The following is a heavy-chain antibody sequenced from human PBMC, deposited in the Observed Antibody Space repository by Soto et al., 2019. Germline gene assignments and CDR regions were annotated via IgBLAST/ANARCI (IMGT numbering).Heavy chain of an antibody. D-gene: IGHD6-13*01. CDR1: GFTFSSYS. CDR3: ARVSAYSSSWYGSYYYYGMDV. J-gene: IGHJ6*02. CDR2: IWYDGSNK. V-gene: IGHV3-33*08. Sequence: GGSLRLSCAASGFTFSSYSMNWVRQAPGKGLEWVAVIWYDGSNKYYADSVKGRFTISRDNSKNTLYLQMNSLRAEDTAMYYCARVSAYSSSWYGSYYYYGMDVWGQGTTVTVSS.